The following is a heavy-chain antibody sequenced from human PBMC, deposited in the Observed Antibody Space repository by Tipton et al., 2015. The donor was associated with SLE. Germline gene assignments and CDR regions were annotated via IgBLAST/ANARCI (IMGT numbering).Heavy chain of an antibody. CDR2: ISYDGDNK. CDR1: GFSFSSYA. J-gene: IGHJ3*02. CDR3: ASELGQWAFDI. V-gene: IGHV3-30*04. Sequence: SLRLSCAASGFSFSSYAMHWVRQAPGKGLEWVAVISYDGDNKDYADSVKGRFTISRDNSRNTLYLQMNSLRPEDTAVYYCASELGQWAFDIWGQGTMVTVSS. D-gene: IGHD6-19*01.